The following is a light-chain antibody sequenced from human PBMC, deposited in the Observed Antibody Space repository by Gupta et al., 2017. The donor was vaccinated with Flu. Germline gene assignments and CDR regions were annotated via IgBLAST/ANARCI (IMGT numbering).Light chain of an antibody. Sequence: ERATISCKASQGVNNNLLTWYQQKPRQAPRLLIDGASVRATGIPDMFSGSCSGTFFTLTIRRLDADYLTVYCCQQYSISVYTFGQGTKLEIK. J-gene: IGKJ2*01. CDR3: QQYSISVYT. CDR1: QGVNNNL. V-gene: IGKV3-20*01. CDR2: GAS.